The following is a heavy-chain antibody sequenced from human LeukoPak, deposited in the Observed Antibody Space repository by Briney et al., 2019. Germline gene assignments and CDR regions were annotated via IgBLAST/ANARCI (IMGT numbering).Heavy chain of an antibody. D-gene: IGHD2-21*02. CDR1: GFTFSSYA. CDR3: ARDGFLGPVTACLDY. Sequence: GGSLRLSCAASGFTFSSYAMHWVRQAPGKGLVWVSRVKSDGSSTSYADSVKGRFTISRDNARNTLYLQMNSLRAEDTAVYYCARDGFLGPVTACLDYWGQGTLVTVSS. J-gene: IGHJ4*02. CDR2: VKSDGSST. V-gene: IGHV3-74*01.